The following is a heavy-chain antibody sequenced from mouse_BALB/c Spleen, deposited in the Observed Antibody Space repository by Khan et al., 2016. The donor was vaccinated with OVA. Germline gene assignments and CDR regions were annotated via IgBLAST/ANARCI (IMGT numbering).Heavy chain of an antibody. J-gene: IGHJ3*01. D-gene: IGHD2-14*01. CDR2: IVPYNGGT. CDR1: GYAFTSYN. V-gene: IGHV1S135*01. CDR3: ARGGYGGFAY. Sequence: VQLKESGPELVKPGASVKVSCKASGYAFTSYNIYWVKQSHGKSLEWVGYIVPYNGGTSYNQKFKGKATLTVDKSSTTDSLHLNSLTSEDSAVYYCARGGYGGFAYWGQGTLVTVSA.